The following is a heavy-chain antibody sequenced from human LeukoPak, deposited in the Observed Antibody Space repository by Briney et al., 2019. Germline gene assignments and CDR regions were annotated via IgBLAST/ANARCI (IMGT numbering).Heavy chain of an antibody. CDR1: GFSVTNYG. V-gene: IGHV3-23*01. D-gene: IGHD4-17*01. CDR2: ISESGDYT. J-gene: IGHJ4*02. Sequence: GGSLRLSCAASGFSVTNYGMSWVRQAPGKGLDWVSGISESGDYTHYVDSVKGRFTISRDNSKNTLFLQMNSLRAEDTAVYYCAREAVTRNYFDYWGQGTLVTVSS. CDR3: AREAVTRNYFDY.